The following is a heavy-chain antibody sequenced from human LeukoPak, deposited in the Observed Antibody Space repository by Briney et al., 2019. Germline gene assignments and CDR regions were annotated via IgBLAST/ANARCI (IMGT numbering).Heavy chain of an antibody. D-gene: IGHD6-19*01. CDR3: ARVGYTSGWHRN. V-gene: IGHV3-66*01. J-gene: IGHJ4*02. CDR1: GFTVSSNY. CDR2: IYSGGST. Sequence: GGSLRLSCAASGFTVSSNYMSWVRQAPGKGLEWVSVIYSGGSTFYADSVQGRFTISRDNSNNTLFLQMNRLRVEDTAVYYCARVGYTSGWHRNWGQGTLVTVSS.